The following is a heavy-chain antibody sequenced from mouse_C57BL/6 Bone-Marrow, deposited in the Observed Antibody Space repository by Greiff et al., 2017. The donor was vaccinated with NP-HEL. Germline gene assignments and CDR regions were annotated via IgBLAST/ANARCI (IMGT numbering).Heavy chain of an antibody. J-gene: IGHJ4*01. CDR1: GFTFSDYG. V-gene: IGHV5-15*01. D-gene: IGHD1-1*01. CDR2: ISNLAYSI. Sequence: EVKLMESGGGLVQPGGSLKLSCAASGFTFSDYGMAWVRQAPRKGPEWVAFISNLAYSIYYADTVTGRFTISRENAKNTLYLEMSSLRSEDTAMDYWARHNYYGSSYAMDYWGQGTSVTVSS. CDR3: ARHNYYGSSYAMDY.